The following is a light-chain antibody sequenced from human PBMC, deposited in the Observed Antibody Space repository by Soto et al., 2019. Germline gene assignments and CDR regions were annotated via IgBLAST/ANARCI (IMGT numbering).Light chain of an antibody. CDR1: QSVSSY. J-gene: IGKJ2*01. CDR3: LQYSTWPPLYT. Sequence: EIVMPQSPATLSVSLGERVTLSCRASQSVSSYLAWYQQKPGQAPRLLISDASTRDTDIPDRFSGSGSGTDFTLTISSLQSTDLAVYYCLQYSTWPPLYTFGQGTKQEIK. V-gene: IGKV3-15*01. CDR2: DAS.